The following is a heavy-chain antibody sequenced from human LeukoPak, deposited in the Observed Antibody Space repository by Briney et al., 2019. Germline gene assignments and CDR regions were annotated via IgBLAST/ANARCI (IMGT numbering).Heavy chain of an antibody. D-gene: IGHD1-1*01. CDR3: ARVSWFPGTSYYYMDV. CDR1: GGSISIYY. V-gene: IGHV4-59*01. J-gene: IGHJ6*03. Sequence: SETLSLTCTVSGGSISIYYWSWIRQPPGKGLDCIGYIYYSGTTNYNPSLKSRVTISLDTSKNQFSLKLTSVTAADTAVYYCARVSWFPGTSYYYMDVWGKGTTVTVSS. CDR2: IYYSGTT.